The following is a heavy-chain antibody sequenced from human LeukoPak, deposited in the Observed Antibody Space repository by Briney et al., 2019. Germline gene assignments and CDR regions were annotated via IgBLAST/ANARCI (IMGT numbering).Heavy chain of an antibody. CDR1: GGTFSSYA. D-gene: IGHD1-26*01. V-gene: IGHV1-8*02. CDR3: ARGSYSGSYYSIYYYYYMDV. CDR2: MNPNSGNT. Sequence: GASVKVSCKASGGTFSSYAISWVRQATGQGLEWMGWMNPNSGNTGYAQKFQGRVTMTRNTSISTAYMELSSLRSEDTAVYYCARGSYSGSYYSIYYYYYMDVWGKGTTVTISS. J-gene: IGHJ6*03.